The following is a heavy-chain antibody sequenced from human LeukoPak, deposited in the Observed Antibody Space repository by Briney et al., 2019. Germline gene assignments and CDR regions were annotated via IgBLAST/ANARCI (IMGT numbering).Heavy chain of an antibody. J-gene: IGHJ4*02. D-gene: IGHD6-13*01. Sequence: GGSLRLPCAASGFTFSSYAMSWVRQAPGKGLEWVANIKQDGSEKYYVDSVKGRFTISRDNAKNSLYLQMNSLRAEDTAVYYCARDRAAAGYFDYWGQGTLVTVSS. CDR1: GFTFSSYA. CDR3: ARDRAAAGYFDY. V-gene: IGHV3-7*01. CDR2: IKQDGSEK.